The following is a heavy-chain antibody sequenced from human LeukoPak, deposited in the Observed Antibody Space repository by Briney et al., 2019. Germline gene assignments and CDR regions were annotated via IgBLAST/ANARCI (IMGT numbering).Heavy chain of an antibody. D-gene: IGHD3-22*01. Sequence: ASVKVSCKASGHTFTNYYLHWVRQAPGQGLEWMGIINPSGGSTSYAQKFQGRVTMTRDTSTSTVYMELSSLRSEDTAVYYCARGPYYYDSSGFYSNYWGQGTLVTVSS. J-gene: IGHJ4*02. CDR2: INPSGGST. V-gene: IGHV1-46*01. CDR1: GHTFTNYY. CDR3: ARGPYYYDSSGFYSNY.